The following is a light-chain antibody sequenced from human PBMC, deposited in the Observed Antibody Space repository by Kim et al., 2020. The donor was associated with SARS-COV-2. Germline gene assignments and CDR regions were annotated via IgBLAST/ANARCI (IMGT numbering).Light chain of an antibody. V-gene: IGLV3-19*01. Sequence: ALGQTATITGQEDSLGKYYVSWYQQKPGQAPILVIYSNNNRPSGIPDRFSGSTSGNTASLTITGAQAEDEADYYCNSRDNSATPVVFGGGTQLTVL. CDR1: SLGKYY. CDR2: SNN. CDR3: NSRDNSATPVV. J-gene: IGLJ2*01.